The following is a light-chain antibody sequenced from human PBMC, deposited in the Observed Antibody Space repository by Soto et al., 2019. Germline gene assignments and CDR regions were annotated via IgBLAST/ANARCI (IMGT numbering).Light chain of an antibody. Sequence: DIQMTQSPSSLTASIGDRVTISCRASQGFSNSLAWYQQKPGKVPTLLIYGASILQSGVPSRFNGSGSGTEFTLTISCLQPEDVATYFCQKYDSAPLTFGGGTKVEIK. CDR2: GAS. V-gene: IGKV1-27*01. J-gene: IGKJ4*01. CDR1: QGFSNS. CDR3: QKYDSAPLT.